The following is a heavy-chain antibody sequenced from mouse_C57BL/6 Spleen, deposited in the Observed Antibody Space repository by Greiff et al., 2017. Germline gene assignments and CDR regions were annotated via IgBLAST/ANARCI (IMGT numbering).Heavy chain of an antibody. Sequence: VQLQQSGPELVKPGASVKISCKASGYTFTDYYMNWVKQSHGKGLEWIGDINPNNGGTSYNQKFKGKATVTVDKSSSTAYMQLSSLTSEDSAVYYCARRGYGSSPWDFDVWGKGTTVTVSS. J-gene: IGHJ1*03. CDR1: GYTFTDYY. CDR3: ARRGYGSSPWDFDV. CDR2: INPNNGGT. D-gene: IGHD1-1*01. V-gene: IGHV1-26*01.